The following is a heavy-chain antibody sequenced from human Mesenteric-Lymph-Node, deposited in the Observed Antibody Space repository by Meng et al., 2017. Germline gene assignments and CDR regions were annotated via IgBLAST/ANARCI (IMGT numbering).Heavy chain of an antibody. CDR3: AIDLNYYASGTN. V-gene: IGHV3-9*01. J-gene: IGHJ4*02. CDR1: GFRFDDYA. CDR2: ISSSGRI. D-gene: IGHD3-10*01. Sequence: GGSLRLSCAASGFRFDDYAMHWVRQAPGKGLEWVAGISSSGRIDYGGSVKGRFTVSRDNARNSLYLQMNSLRPEDTAFYYCAIDLNYYASGTNWGQGTLVTSPQ.